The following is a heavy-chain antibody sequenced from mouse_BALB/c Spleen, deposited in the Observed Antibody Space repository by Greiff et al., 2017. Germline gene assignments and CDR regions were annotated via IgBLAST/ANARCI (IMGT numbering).Heavy chain of an antibody. CDR1: GYTFTDYA. J-gene: IGHJ2*01. D-gene: IGHD2-1*01. CDR2: ISTYYGNT. V-gene: IGHV1-67*01. Sequence: QVQLQQSGPELVRPGVSVKISCKGSGYTFTDYAMHWVKQSHAKSLEWIGVISTYYGNTNYNQKFKGKATMTVDKSSSTAYMELARLTSEDSAIYYCARGGNYVSYFDYWGQGTTLTVSS. CDR3: ARGGNYVSYFDY.